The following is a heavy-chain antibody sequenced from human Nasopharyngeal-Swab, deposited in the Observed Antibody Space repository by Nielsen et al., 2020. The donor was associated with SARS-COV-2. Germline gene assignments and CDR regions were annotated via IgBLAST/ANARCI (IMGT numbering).Heavy chain of an antibody. J-gene: IGHJ4*02. CDR1: GFTLSSYD. Sequence: GESLKISCAASGFTLSSYDMHWVRQATGKGLEWVSAIGTAGDTYYPGSVKGRFTISRENAKNSLYLQMNSLRAGDTAVYYCARGWGQNYYDSSGYYPYYLDYWGQGTLVTVSS. CDR2: IGTAGDT. CDR3: ARGWGQNYYDSSGYYPYYLDY. D-gene: IGHD3-22*01. V-gene: IGHV3-13*01.